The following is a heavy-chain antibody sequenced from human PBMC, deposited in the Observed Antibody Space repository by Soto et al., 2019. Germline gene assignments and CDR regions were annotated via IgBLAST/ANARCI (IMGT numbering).Heavy chain of an antibody. D-gene: IGHD1-26*01. Sequence: QVQLVQSGAEVKKPGASVKVSCKASGYTFTGYYLRWVRQAPGQGLEWMGWINPNSGGTNYAQKFQDRVTMTRDTSISTAYMELSGLRSDDTAVDYCARPWSYSIDYWGQGTLVTVSS. V-gene: IGHV1-2*02. J-gene: IGHJ4*02. CDR2: INPNSGGT. CDR1: GYTFTGYY. CDR3: ARPWSYSIDY.